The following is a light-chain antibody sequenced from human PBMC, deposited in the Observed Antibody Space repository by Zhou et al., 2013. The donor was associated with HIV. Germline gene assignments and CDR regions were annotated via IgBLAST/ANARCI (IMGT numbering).Light chain of an antibody. V-gene: IGKV1-39*01. CDR3: QQSHSTPVT. J-gene: IGKJ2*01. CDR2: AAS. CDR1: QGISSS. Sequence: DIQLTQSPPFVSASVGDRVTITCRASQGISSSLAWYQHNPGKAPKLLIYAASTLQSGVPSRFTGSGSGTDFTLTISTLQPEDFATYYCQQSHSTPVTFGQGTKLEIK.